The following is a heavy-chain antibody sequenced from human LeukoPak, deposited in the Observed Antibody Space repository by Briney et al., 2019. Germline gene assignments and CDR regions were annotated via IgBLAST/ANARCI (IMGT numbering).Heavy chain of an antibody. CDR3: AREAYGGKGDY. CDR1: GGSISSGSYY. Sequence: SETLSLTCTVSGGSISSGSYYWSWIRQPAGKGLEWIGRIYTSGSTNYSPSLKSRVTISVDTSKNQFSLKLSSVTAADTAVYYCAREAYGGKGDYWGQGTLVTVSS. D-gene: IGHD4-23*01. J-gene: IGHJ4*02. V-gene: IGHV4-61*02. CDR2: IYTSGST.